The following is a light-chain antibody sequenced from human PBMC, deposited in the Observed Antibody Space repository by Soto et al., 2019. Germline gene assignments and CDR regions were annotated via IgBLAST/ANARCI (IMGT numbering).Light chain of an antibody. V-gene: IGKV3-20*01. Sequence: EIVLTQSPGTLSLSPGERATLSCRASQSVSSSYLAWYQQKPGQAPRLLIYGASSRATGIPDRFSGSGSGTDFTLTITRLEPEDFAVFYCQQYAISPRKFGQGTKV. CDR2: GAS. CDR3: QQYAISPRK. J-gene: IGKJ1*01. CDR1: QSVSSSY.